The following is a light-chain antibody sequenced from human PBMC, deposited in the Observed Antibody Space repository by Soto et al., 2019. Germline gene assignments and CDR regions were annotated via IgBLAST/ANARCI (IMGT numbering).Light chain of an antibody. CDR2: DNN. CDR3: GAWDGSLSVGV. Sequence: QSVLTQPASVSGSPGQSITISCTGTSSDVGSYNLVSWYQQHPGKAPKLMIYDNNKRPSGIPDRFSGSKSGTSATLGITGLQTGDEADYYCGAWDGSLSVGVFGGGTQLTVL. CDR1: SSDVGSYNL. J-gene: IGLJ3*02. V-gene: IGLV1-51*01.